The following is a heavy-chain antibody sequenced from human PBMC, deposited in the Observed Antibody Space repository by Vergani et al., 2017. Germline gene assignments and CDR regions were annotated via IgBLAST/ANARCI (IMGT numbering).Heavy chain of an antibody. CDR3: ARGVAVKGGYPNE. Sequence: EVQLVESGGGLVQPGGSLRLSCAASGFTFSSYWMHWVRHAPGKGLVWVSRINSDGSSTSYADSVKGRFTISRDNAKNTLYLQMNSLRAEDTAVYYCARGVAVKGGYPNEWGQGTLVTVSS. CDR2: INSDGSST. D-gene: IGHD3-22*01. J-gene: IGHJ4*02. CDR1: GFTFSSYW. V-gene: IGHV3-74*01.